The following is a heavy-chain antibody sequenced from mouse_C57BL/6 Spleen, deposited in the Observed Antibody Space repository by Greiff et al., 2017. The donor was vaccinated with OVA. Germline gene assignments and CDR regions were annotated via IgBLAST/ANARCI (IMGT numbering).Heavy chain of an antibody. CDR1: GFSLTSYG. J-gene: IGHJ3*01. D-gene: IGHD1-1*01. CDR3: ARNDPYYYAAFAY. V-gene: IGHV2-2*01. CDR2: IWSGGST. Sequence: VQRVESGPGLVQPSPCLSITCTASGFSLTSYGVHWVRQSPGKGLEWLGVIWSGGSTDYNAAFISRMSISKDNAKTQVCFERNSLRADDTAIYYCARNDPYYYAAFAYWGQGTLVTVSA.